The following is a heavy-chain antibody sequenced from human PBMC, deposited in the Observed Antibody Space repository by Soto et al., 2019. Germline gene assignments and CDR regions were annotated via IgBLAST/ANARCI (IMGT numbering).Heavy chain of an antibody. V-gene: IGHV1-18*01. CDR2: ISAYNGNT. J-gene: IGHJ4*02. Sequence: ASVKVSCKASGYTFTSYGISWVRQAPGQGLEWMGWISAYNGNTNYAQKLQGRVTMTTDTSTSTAYMELRSLRSDDTAVYYCARVSRIFGVVIRRRVFDYWGQGTLVTVSS. CDR1: GYTFTSYG. D-gene: IGHD3-3*01. CDR3: ARVSRIFGVVIRRRVFDY.